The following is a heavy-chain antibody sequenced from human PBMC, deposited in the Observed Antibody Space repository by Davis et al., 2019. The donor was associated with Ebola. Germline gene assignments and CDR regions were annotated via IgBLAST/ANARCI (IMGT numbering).Heavy chain of an antibody. Sequence: GGSLRLSCAVSGFTFSTYSMNWVRQAPGKGLEWVSSISSSSYYIYYADSLKGRFTISRDNAKNSLYLQTNSLRAEDTAVYYCARGSGYVYFDLWGRGTLVTVSS. J-gene: IGHJ2*01. CDR2: ISSSSYYI. D-gene: IGHD5-12*01. CDR3: ARGSGYVYFDL. V-gene: IGHV3-21*04. CDR1: GFTFSTYS.